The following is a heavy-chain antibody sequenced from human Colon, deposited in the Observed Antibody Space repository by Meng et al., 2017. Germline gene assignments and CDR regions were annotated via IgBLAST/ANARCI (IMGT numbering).Heavy chain of an antibody. CDR1: GGSISSTNW. J-gene: IGHJ1*01. CDR3: AREDGSIGFTPAGQ. CDR2: ISQSGSS. D-gene: IGHD1-26*01. Sequence: QVTLQGSGPGLVKPSGTLSLTCAVSGGSISSTNWWSWIRQPPGKGLEWIGEISQSGSSNYNPSLKSRVTMSLDKFKNHFFLNLSSVSAADTAVYYCAREDGSIGFTPAGQWGQGTLVTVSS. V-gene: IGHV4-4*02.